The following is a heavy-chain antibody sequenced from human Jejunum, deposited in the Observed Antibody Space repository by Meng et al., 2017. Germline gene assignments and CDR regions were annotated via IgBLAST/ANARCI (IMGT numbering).Heavy chain of an antibody. CDR1: GYTFNNYP. CDR2: ITAGNGNT. V-gene: IGHV1-3*01. D-gene: IGHD1-14*01. J-gene: IGHJ4*02. CDR3: AREDDHRNYFDY. Sequence: QVQLVQSGAEVKRPGAPVKVSCKAPGYTFNNYPMHWVRQAPGQRLEWMGRITAGNGNTKYSQKFQGRITISRDTSASTAYMELRSLRSEDTAFYYGAREDDHRNYFDYWGQGTLVTVSS.